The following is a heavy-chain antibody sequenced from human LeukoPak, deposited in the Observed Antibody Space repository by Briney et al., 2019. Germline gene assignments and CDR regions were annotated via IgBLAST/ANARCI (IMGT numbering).Heavy chain of an antibody. CDR2: IRSKPNSFAT. CDR1: GFSFSDAW. D-gene: IGHD4-17*01. V-gene: IGHV3-73*01. CDR3: SSPIHYGDYDYFYGMDV. Sequence: GGSLRLSCAASGFSFSDAWMTWVRQAPGKGLEWVGRIRSKPNSFATAYAASVKGRFTISRDDSKNTAYLQMNSRKTEDTAVYYCSSPIHYGDYDYFYGMDVWGHGTTVTVSS. J-gene: IGHJ6*02.